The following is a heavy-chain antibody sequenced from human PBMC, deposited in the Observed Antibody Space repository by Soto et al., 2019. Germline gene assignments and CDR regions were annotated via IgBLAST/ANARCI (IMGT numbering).Heavy chain of an antibody. V-gene: IGHV3-53*01. D-gene: IGHD6-13*01. J-gene: IGHJ4*02. CDR3: ARGNIAAAGELDY. Sequence: GGSLRLSCAASGFTVSSNYMSWVRQAPGKGLEWVSVIYSGGSTYYADSVKGRFTISRDNSKNTLYLQMNSLRAEDTAVYYCARGNIAAAGELDYWGQGTLVTVSS. CDR1: GFTVSSNY. CDR2: IYSGGST.